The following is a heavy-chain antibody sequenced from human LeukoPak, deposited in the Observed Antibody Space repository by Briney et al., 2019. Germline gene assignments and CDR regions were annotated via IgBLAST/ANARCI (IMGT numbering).Heavy chain of an antibody. J-gene: IGHJ4*02. CDR1: GFTFSSYG. D-gene: IGHD1-26*01. Sequence: PGGSLRLSCAASGFTFSSYGMSWVRQAPGKGLEWVSDISGSGGSTNYADSVKGRFTISRDNAKNSLYLQMNSLRAEDTAVYYCARWGVGDYWGQGTLVTVSS. V-gene: IGHV3-23*01. CDR3: ARWGVGDY. CDR2: ISGSGGST.